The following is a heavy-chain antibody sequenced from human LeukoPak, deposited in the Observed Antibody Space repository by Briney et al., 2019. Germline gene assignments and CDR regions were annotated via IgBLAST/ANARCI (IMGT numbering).Heavy chain of an antibody. Sequence: ASVKVSCKASGYTFTGYYMHWVRQAPGQGLEWMGWINPNSGGTNYAQKFQGRVTMTRDTSISTAYMELSRLRSDDTAVYYCAREEGLVGKSKEGGFDYGGQGTLVTVSS. D-gene: IGHD6-19*01. CDR3: AREEGLVGKSKEGGFDY. J-gene: IGHJ4*02. CDR1: GYTFTGYY. V-gene: IGHV1-2*02. CDR2: INPNSGGT.